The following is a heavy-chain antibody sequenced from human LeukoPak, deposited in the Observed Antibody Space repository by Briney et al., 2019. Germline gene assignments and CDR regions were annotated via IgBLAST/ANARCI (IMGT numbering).Heavy chain of an antibody. V-gene: IGHV4-4*07. CDR3: ATSPPVVPAAITAFDI. D-gene: IGHD2-2*01. J-gene: IGHJ3*02. Sequence: SETLSLTWTVSGGSLDSYHCSWIRQSAGKGLERIGRNYTSGSTPDYSPSLKSRVTMSIDTSKNQFSLQLSSVTAADTAVYYCATSPPVVPAAITAFDIWGQGTMVTVSS. CDR2: NYTSGST. CDR1: GGSLDSYH.